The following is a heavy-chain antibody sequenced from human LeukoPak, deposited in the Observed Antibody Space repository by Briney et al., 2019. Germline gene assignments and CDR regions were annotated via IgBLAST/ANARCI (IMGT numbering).Heavy chain of an antibody. CDR1: GYSISSGYY. J-gene: IGHJ5*02. CDR3: ARQTDIVVVPAAHPYNWFDP. CDR2: IYHSGST. V-gene: IGHV4-38-2*01. D-gene: IGHD2-2*01. Sequence: SETLSLTCAVSGYSISSGYYCGWIRQPPGKGLEWIGSIYHSGSTYYNPSLKSRVTISVDTSKNQFSLKLSSVTAADTAVYYCARQTDIVVVPAAHPYNWFDPWGQGTLVTVSS.